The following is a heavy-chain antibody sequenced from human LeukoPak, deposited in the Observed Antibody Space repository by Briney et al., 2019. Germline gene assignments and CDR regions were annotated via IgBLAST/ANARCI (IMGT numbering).Heavy chain of an antibody. D-gene: IGHD2-2*01. J-gene: IGHJ6*03. V-gene: IGHV3-23*01. CDR2: ISGSGGST. CDR3: ANPFSTPRSNYYIDV. CDR1: GFTFSSYA. Sequence: GGSLRLSCAASGFTFSSYAMSWVRQAPGKGLEWVSAISGSGGSTYYADSVEGRFTISRDNSKNTLYLQMNSLRAEDTAVYYCANPFSTPRSNYYIDVWGKGTTVTVSS.